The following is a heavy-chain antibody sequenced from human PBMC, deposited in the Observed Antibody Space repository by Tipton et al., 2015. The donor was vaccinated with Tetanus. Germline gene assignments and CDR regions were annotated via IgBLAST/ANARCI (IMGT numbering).Heavy chain of an antibody. V-gene: IGHV4-39*01. Sequence: GLVKPSETLSLTCSVSGDSISSFYWSWIRQPPGKGLEWIGSIYYRGSSYYNPTLKSRVTISEDTSKNHFSLKLDTVTAADAAVYYCARPGVGGYTGYYFGFWGQGTVVTVSS. CDR3: ARPGVGGYTGYYFGF. D-gene: IGHD1-26*01. CDR1: GDSISSFY. CDR2: IYYRGSS. J-gene: IGHJ4*02.